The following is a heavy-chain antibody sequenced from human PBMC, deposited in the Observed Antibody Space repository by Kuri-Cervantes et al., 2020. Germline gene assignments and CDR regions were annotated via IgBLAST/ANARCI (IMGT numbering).Heavy chain of an antibody. D-gene: IGHD3-22*01. CDR1: GGTFSSYA. Sequence: SVKVSCKASGGTFSSYAISWVRQAPGQGLEWMGGIIPIFGTANYAQKFQGRVTITTDESTSTAYMELSSLRSEDTAVYYCARGTPYDSSGWGAFDIWGQGTMVTVSS. CDR3: ARGTPYDSSGWGAFDI. CDR2: IIPIFGTA. V-gene: IGHV1-69*05. J-gene: IGHJ3*02.